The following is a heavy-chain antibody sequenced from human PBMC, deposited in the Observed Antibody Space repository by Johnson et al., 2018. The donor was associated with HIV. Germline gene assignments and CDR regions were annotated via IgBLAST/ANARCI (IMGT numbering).Heavy chain of an antibody. CDR3: AKDNTDSSGWFSLSGAFDI. Sequence: VQLLESGGGVVQPGGSLRLSCAASGFTFSSYGMHWVRQAPGKGLEWVAFIRYDGSNKYYADSVKGRFTISRDNSKNTLYLQMNSLRAEDTAVYYCAKDNTDSSGWFSLSGAFDIWGQGTMVTVSS. CDR2: IRYDGSNK. D-gene: IGHD6-19*01. CDR1: GFTFSSYG. J-gene: IGHJ3*02. V-gene: IGHV3-30*02.